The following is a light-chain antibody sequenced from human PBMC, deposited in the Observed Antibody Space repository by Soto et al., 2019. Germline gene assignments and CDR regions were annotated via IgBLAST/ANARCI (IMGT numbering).Light chain of an antibody. CDR3: PQYSSYSWT. CDR1: QGISSY. CDR2: AAS. V-gene: IGKV1-8*01. Sequence: AIRMSQSPSSLSASTGDRVTIXXRASQGISSYLAWYQQKPGQAPKLXIYAASTLQRGVPSRFSGSGSGTDSTLTSSCLQSEDFATYYCPQYSSYSWTFGQGTKVEIK. J-gene: IGKJ1*01.